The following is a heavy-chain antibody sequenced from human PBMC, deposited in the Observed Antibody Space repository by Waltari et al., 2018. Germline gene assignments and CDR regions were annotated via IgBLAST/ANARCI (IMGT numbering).Heavy chain of an antibody. CDR3: ARANPGYSSSWYTRGYYYYGRDV. J-gene: IGHJ6*02. CDR1: GGSISSYY. Sequence: QVQLQESGPGLVKPSETLSLTCTVSGGSISSYYWSWIRQPPGKGLEWIGYIYYRGSTNYSPARKGRVTVSVDTSKNRCSLKRSSVTAADTAVYYCARANPGYSSSWYTRGYYYYGRDVWGQGTTVTVSS. D-gene: IGHD6-13*01. V-gene: IGHV4-59*01. CDR2: IYYRGST.